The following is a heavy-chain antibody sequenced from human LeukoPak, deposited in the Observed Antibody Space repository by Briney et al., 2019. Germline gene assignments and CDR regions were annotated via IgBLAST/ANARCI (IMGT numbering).Heavy chain of an antibody. CDR1: GGSVSSNSAA. J-gene: IGHJ4*02. Sequence: LQTLSLSCAISGGSVSSNSAAWDSIRQFLLRGLECLGRTYYRSKWYNDYAVSVKSRITINPDTSKNQFSLQLNSVTPEDTAVYYCARASYSSSWGPDYWGQGTLVTVSS. CDR2: TYYRSKWYN. D-gene: IGHD6-13*01. CDR3: ARASYSSSWGPDY. V-gene: IGHV6-1*01.